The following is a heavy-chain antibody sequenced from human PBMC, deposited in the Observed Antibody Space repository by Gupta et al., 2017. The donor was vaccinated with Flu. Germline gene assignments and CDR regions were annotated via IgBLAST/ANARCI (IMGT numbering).Heavy chain of an antibody. V-gene: IGHV3-33*01. J-gene: IGHJ5*02. D-gene: IGHD3-16*01. CDR1: GFTFSAYG. Sequence: QVQLVESGGGVVQPGRSLRLSCAASGFTFSAYGFHWVRQAPGKGLEWVAVILYDGSNKYYADSVTGRFTISRDNSKNTLYLQMNSLRAEDTAVYYCARDPGAYTSTHNWFDPWGLGTLVTVSS. CDR2: ILYDGSNK. CDR3: ARDPGAYTSTHNWFDP.